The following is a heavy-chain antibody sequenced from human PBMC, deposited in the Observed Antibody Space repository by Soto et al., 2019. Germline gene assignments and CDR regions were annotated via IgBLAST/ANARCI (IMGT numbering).Heavy chain of an antibody. CDR2: IIPKLGSA. J-gene: IGHJ4*02. D-gene: IGHD5-12*01. CDR3: ARGDAGYNFGAVY. CDR1: GGGNLRDYR. Sequence: QVQLVQSGAEVKEPGSSVKVSCKASGGGNLRDYRTTWVRRAPGQGLEWMGGIIPKLGSANYAQNFQGRVTVTADESTNTVYMELRSLRSDDTAVYYCARGDAGYNFGAVYWGQGTPVTVSS. V-gene: IGHV1-69*01.